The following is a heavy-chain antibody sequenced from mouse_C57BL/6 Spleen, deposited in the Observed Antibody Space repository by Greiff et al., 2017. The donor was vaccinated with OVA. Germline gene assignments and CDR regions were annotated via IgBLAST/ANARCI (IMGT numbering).Heavy chain of an antibody. CDR1: GYAFSSYW. V-gene: IGHV1-80*01. CDR3: ARGRYYSNYDFDY. D-gene: IGHD2-5*01. J-gene: IGHJ2*01. CDR2: IYPGDGDT. Sequence: LVESGASVKISCKASGYAFSSYWMNWVKQRPGKGLEWIGQIYPGDGDTNYNGKFKGKATLTADKSSSTAYMQLSSLTSEDSAVYCCARGRYYSNYDFDYWGQGTTLTVSS.